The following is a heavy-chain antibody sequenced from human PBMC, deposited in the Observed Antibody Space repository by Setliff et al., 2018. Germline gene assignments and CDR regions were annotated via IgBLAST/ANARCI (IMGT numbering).Heavy chain of an antibody. V-gene: IGHV4-59*01. CDR3: ARDASFGFDV. Sequence: SETLSLTCSVSGDSINHFFWTWVRLSPGKGLEWIGYIYYSGGATYNPSLRGQASIAIGASKAHFSLDLRTVTTADTAVYYCARDASFGFDVWGPGITVTVSS. J-gene: IGHJ6*02. CDR1: GDSINHFF. D-gene: IGHD2-2*01. CDR2: IYYSGGA.